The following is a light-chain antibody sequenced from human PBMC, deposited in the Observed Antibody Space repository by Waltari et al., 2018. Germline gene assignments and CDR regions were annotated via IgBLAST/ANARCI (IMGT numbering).Light chain of an antibody. J-gene: IGKJ2*01. V-gene: IGKV2-40*01. CDR1: ESLLYSDGKTF. CDR2: LVS. CDR3: MQALRSPYT. Sequence: DIVMTQTPLSLPVTLGEPASISCRSSESLLYSDGKTFLDWYVQRPGQSPQLLMSLVSKRASGDREKFSGYGSGTDFTLKINRVEAEDVGVYYCMQALRSPYTFGPGTKVEIK.